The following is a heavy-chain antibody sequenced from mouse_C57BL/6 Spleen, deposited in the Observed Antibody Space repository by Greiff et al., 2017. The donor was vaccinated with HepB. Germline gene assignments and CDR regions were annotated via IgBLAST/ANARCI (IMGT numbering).Heavy chain of an antibody. CDR1: GYAFTNYL. V-gene: IGHV1-54*01. D-gene: IGHD1-1*01. CDR2: INPGSGGT. CDR3: ARGTTPDY. Sequence: VQLQQSGAELVRPGTSVKVSCKASGYAFTNYLIEWVKQRPGQGLEWIGVINPGSGGTNYNEKFKGKATLTADKSSSTAYMQLSSLTSEDSAVYFGARGTTPDYWGQGTTLTVSS. J-gene: IGHJ2*01.